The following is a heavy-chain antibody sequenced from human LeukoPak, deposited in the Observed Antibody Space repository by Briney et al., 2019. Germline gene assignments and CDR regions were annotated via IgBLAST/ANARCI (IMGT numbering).Heavy chain of an antibody. V-gene: IGHV4-59*01. CDR1: GGSISSYY. D-gene: IGHD3-22*01. J-gene: IGHJ4*02. Sequence: SETLSLTCTVSGGSISSYYWSWIRQPPGKGLEWIGYIYYSGSTNYNPSLKSRVTISVDTSKNQFSLKLSSVTAADTAVYYCARGGGPSGYSSHWGQGTLVTVSS. CDR2: IYYSGST. CDR3: ARGGGPSGYSSH.